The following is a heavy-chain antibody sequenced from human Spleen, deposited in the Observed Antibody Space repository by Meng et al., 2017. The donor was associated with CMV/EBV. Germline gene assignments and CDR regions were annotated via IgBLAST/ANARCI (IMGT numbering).Heavy chain of an antibody. V-gene: IGHV1-8*03. Sequence: SYDINWARQATGQGLEWMGWMNPNSGNTGYAQKFQGRVTITRNTSISTAYMELSSLRSEDTAVYYCARAGIVVVPAANFFNSPGFDPWGQGTLVTVSS. CDR3: ARAGIVVVPAANFFNSPGFDP. J-gene: IGHJ5*02. CDR1: SYD. CDR2: MNPNSGNT. D-gene: IGHD2-2*01.